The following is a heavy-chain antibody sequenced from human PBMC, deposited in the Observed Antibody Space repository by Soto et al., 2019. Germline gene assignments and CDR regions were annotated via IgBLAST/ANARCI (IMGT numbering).Heavy chain of an antibody. Sequence: QRLSCAASGFTFSDYWMSWVRQAPGKGPEWVANIKFDGSEKQYVDSVKGRFSISRDDAKNTLYLQMNSLRAEDTAVYYCARVPRFLECSDYWGQGTLVTVSS. D-gene: IGHD3-3*01. V-gene: IGHV3-7*01. J-gene: IGHJ4*02. CDR3: ARVPRFLECSDY. CDR2: IKFDGSEK. CDR1: GFTFSDYW.